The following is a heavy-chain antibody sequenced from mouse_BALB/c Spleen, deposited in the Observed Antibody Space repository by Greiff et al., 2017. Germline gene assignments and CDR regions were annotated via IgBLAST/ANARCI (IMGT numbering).Heavy chain of an antibody. Sequence: QVQLKESGPGLVQPSQSLSITCTVSGFSLTSYGVHWVRQSPGKGLEWLGVIWSGGSTDYNAAFISRLSISKDNSKSQVFFKMNSLQANDTAIYYCARNFMITTVYAMDYWGQGTSVTVSS. CDR2: IWSGGST. J-gene: IGHJ4*01. V-gene: IGHV2-2*02. CDR3: ARNFMITTVYAMDY. D-gene: IGHD2-4*01. CDR1: GFSLTSYG.